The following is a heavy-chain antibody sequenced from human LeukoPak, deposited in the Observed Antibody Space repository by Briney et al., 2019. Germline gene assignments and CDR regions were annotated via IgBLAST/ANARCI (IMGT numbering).Heavy chain of an antibody. V-gene: IGHV4-39*01. CDR2: IYYSGST. D-gene: IGHD2-15*01. CDR3: ARHCCSGPAKRVFDI. J-gene: IGHJ3*02. CDR1: GGSISSSSYY. Sequence: SETLSLTCTVSGGSISSSSYYWGWIRQPPGKGLEWIGSIYYSGSTYYNPSLKSRVTISVDTSKNQFSLKLSSVTAADTAVYPCARHCCSGPAKRVFDIWGQGTMVTVSS.